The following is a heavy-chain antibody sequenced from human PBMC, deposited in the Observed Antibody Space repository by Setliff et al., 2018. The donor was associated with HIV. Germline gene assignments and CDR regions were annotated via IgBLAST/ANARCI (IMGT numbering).Heavy chain of an antibody. CDR1: GYTFTGYY. D-gene: IGHD6-13*01. V-gene: IGHV1-2*04. Sequence: ASVKVSCKASGYTFTGYYMHWVRQAPGQGLEWMGWINPNSGGTNYAQKFQGWVTMARDTSISTAYMELSRLRSDDTAVYYCARGRAEGRIADPAGIRDWGQGTLVTVSS. J-gene: IGHJ4*02. CDR2: INPNSGGT. CDR3: ARGRAEGRIADPAGIRD.